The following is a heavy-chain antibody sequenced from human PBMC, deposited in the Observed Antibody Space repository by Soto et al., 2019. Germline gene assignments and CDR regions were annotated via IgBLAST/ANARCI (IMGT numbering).Heavy chain of an antibody. CDR3: AKDKLYYYDSSGYSYFDY. CDR1: GFTFSSYA. V-gene: IGHV3-23*01. D-gene: IGHD3-22*01. Sequence: WGSLRLSCAASGFTFSSYAIIFFRHSPCKWLEWVSAISGSGGSTYYADSVKGRFTISRDNSKNTLYLQMNSLRAEDTAVYYCAKDKLYYYDSSGYSYFDYWGQGTLVTVSS. J-gene: IGHJ4*02. CDR2: ISGSGGST.